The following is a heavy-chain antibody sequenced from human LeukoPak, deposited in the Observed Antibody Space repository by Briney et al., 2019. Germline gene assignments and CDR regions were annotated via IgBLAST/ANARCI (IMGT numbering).Heavy chain of an antibody. D-gene: IGHD3-22*01. V-gene: IGHV4-30-4*01. CDR3: ARGRVYDSTGYPPDY. Sequence: PSETLSLTCTVSGGSISSGDYYWSWIRQPPGKGLEWIGYIYYSGTTDYNPFLKSRVTISIDTSKNQFSLKLSSVTAADTAVYYCARGRVYDSTGYPPDYWGQGTLVTVSS. CDR2: IYYSGTT. J-gene: IGHJ4*02. CDR1: GGSISSGDYY.